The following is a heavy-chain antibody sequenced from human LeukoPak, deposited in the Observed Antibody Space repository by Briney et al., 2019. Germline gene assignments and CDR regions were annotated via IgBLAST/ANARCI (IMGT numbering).Heavy chain of an antibody. Sequence: PGGSLRLSCAASGFTFSSSAMSWVRQAPGKGLKWVSGISTSGGSTYYSDSVKGRFTISRDNSKNTLYLQMNSLSAEDTAVYYCANGYNYGLDYWGQGTLVTVSS. D-gene: IGHD5-18*01. V-gene: IGHV3-23*01. CDR1: GFTFSSSA. CDR2: ISTSGGST. J-gene: IGHJ4*02. CDR3: ANGYNYGLDY.